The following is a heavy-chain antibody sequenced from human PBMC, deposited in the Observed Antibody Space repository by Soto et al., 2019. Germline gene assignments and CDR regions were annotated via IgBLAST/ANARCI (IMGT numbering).Heavy chain of an antibody. CDR3: ARGGIAVAEDAFDI. J-gene: IGHJ3*02. V-gene: IGHV4-61*05. CDR2: IYHSGST. D-gene: IGHD6-19*01. CDR1: GGSISSSSYY. Sequence: SETLSLTCTVSGGSISSSSYYWGWILQPPGKGLEWIGYIYHSGSTNYNPSLKSRVTISVDKSKNQFSLKLSSVTAADTAVYYCARGGIAVAEDAFDIWGQGTMVTVSS.